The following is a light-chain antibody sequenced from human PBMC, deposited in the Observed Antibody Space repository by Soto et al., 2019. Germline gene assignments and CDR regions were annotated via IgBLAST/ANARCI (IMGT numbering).Light chain of an antibody. CDR3: SSYTSISPVEVV. CDR1: SSDVGGSNY. CDR2: DVS. Sequence: QSALTQPASVSGSPGQSITIACTGTSSDVGGSNYVSWSQQHPGKAPTLMIYDVSNRPSGVSNRFPGSTSGNTASLTISGLHADDEAEYYCSSYTSISPVEVVFGEGTEVTGL. V-gene: IGLV2-14*01. J-gene: IGLJ2*01.